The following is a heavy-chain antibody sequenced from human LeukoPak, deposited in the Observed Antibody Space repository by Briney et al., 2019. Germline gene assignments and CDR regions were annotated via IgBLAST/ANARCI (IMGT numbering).Heavy chain of an antibody. CDR2: ISDSGGST. V-gene: IGHV3-23*01. CDR3: AKGGYYYDSSGYYLYYFDY. Sequence: GGSLRLSCAASGFTFSSFAMSWVRQAPGKGLEWVSAISDSGGSTYYADSVKGRFTISRDNSKNTLYLQMNSLRAEDTAVYYCAKGGYYYDSSGYYLYYFDYWGQGTLVTVSS. CDR1: GFTFSSFA. J-gene: IGHJ4*02. D-gene: IGHD3-22*01.